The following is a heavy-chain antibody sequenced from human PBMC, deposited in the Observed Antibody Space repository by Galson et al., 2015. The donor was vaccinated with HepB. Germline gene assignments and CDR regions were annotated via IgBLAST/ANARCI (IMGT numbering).Heavy chain of an antibody. J-gene: IGHJ4*02. D-gene: IGHD3-9*01. V-gene: IGHV1-2*05. Sequence: SVKVSCKASGYIFTGYYMHWVRQAPGQGLEWMGRINPNSGGTNYAQKFQGRVTMSRDTSINTAYMELSRLRSDDTVVYYCGREAGPLRYSPRGDFDYWAQGSLVTVSA. CDR3: GREAGPLRYSPRGDFDY. CDR2: INPNSGGT. CDR1: GYIFTGYY.